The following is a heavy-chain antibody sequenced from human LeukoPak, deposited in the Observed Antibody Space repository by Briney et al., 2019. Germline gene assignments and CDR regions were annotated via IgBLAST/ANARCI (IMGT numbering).Heavy chain of an antibody. CDR3: ATPGPNYYDSSGYFSDY. CDR2: ISGSGGST. V-gene: IGHV3-23*01. CDR1: GFTFSSYA. D-gene: IGHD3-22*01. Sequence: GGSLRLSCAASGFTFSSYAMSWVRQAPGKGLEWVSAISGSGGSTYYADSVKGRFTISRDNAKNSLYLQMNSLRAEDTAVYYCATPGPNYYDSSGYFSDYWGQGTLVTVSS. J-gene: IGHJ4*02.